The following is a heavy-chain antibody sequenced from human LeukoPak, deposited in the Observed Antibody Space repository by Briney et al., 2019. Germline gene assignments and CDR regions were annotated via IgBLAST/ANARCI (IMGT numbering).Heavy chain of an antibody. CDR2: IYSGGST. CDR1: GFTVSSNY. V-gene: IGHV3-53*01. J-gene: IGHJ3*02. CDR3: ARDSASTRSERYAFDI. D-gene: IGHD1-1*01. Sequence: GGSLRLSCAASGFTVSSNYMSWVRQAPGKGLECVSVIYSGGSTYYADSVKGRFTISRDNSKNTLYLQMNSLGAEDTAVYYCARDSASTRSERYAFDIWGQGTMVTVSS.